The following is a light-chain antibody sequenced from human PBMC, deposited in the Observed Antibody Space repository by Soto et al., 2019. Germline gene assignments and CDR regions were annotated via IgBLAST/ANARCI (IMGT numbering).Light chain of an antibody. CDR2: DAS. V-gene: IGKV3-15*01. Sequence: ILMTQSPATLSVSPGERATLSCRASQSVSNNLAWYQQKPGQAPRLLIYDASTRATGIPARFSGSGSGTEFTLTISGLQSAEFAVYYCQQYNNWPPWTFGQGTKVEIK. CDR3: QQYNNWPPWT. CDR1: QSVSNN. J-gene: IGKJ1*01.